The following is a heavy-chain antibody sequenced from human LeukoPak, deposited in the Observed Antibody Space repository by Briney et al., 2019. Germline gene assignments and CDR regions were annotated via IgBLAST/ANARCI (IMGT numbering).Heavy chain of an antibody. Sequence: GGSLRLSCAASGLTFSRHGMSWVRQVPGGGLEWVSAIGAGGVDTYYADSVKGRFTISRDNSKSTQYLQMNSLRAEDTAVYYCATDYGDYVTPPDYWGQGTLVTVSS. D-gene: IGHD4-17*01. V-gene: IGHV3-23*01. CDR1: GLTFSRHG. J-gene: IGHJ4*02. CDR3: ATDYGDYVTPPDY. CDR2: IGAGGVDT.